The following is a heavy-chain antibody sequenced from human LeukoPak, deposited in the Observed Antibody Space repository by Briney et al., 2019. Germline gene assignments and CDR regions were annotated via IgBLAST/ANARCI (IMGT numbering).Heavy chain of an antibody. D-gene: IGHD3-22*01. CDR2: ITRSGKT. CDR1: GFTFDLYA. J-gene: IGHJ4*02. V-gene: IGHV3-23*01. Sequence: GGSLRLSCAGSGFTFDLYAMTWVRQAPGEGLKWVSTITRSGKTYYADSVKGRFTISRDNSKNTLFLQMNSLRAEDTALYYCAKFDSGGYFPFDYWGREPWSPSPQ. CDR3: AKFDSGGYFPFDY.